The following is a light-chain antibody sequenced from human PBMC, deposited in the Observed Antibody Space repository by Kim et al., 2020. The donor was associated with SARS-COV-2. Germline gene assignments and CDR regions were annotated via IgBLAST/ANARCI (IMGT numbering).Light chain of an antibody. CDR1: SSIIGAGYD. CDR3: QSYDSSLSGWV. V-gene: IGLV1-40*01. CDR2: GNS. Sequence: GVTISCTGSSSIIGAGYDVHWYQQLPGTAPKLLIYGNSNRPSGVPDRFSGSKSGTSASLAITGLQAEDEADYYCQSYDSSLSGWVFGGGTQLTVL. J-gene: IGLJ3*02.